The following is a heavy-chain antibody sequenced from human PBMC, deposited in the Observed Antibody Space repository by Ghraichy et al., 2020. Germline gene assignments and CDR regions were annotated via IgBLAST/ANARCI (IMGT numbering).Heavy chain of an antibody. CDR2: INHSGST. D-gene: IGHD5-12*01. Sequence: ETLSLTCAVYGGSFSGYYWSWIRQPPGKGLEWIGEINHSGSTNYNPSLKSRVTISVDTSKNQFSLKLSSVTAADTAVYYCARGLMGVATIPPRYFDYWGQGNLVTVSP. V-gene: IGHV4-34*01. CDR3: ARGLMGVATIPPRYFDY. J-gene: IGHJ4*02. CDR1: GGSFSGYY.